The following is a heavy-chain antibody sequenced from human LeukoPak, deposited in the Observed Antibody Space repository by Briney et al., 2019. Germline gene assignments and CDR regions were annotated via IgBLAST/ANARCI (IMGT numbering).Heavy chain of an antibody. CDR3: AKDWGYYYDSSGYSNYFDY. Sequence: PGGSLRLSCAASGFTFSSYAMSWVRQAPGKGLEWVSAISGSGGSTYYADSVKGRFTISRDNSKNTLYLQMNSLRAEDTALYYCAKDWGYYYDSSGYSNYFDYWGQGTLVTVSS. J-gene: IGHJ4*02. V-gene: IGHV3-23*01. D-gene: IGHD3-22*01. CDR1: GFTFSSYA. CDR2: ISGSGGST.